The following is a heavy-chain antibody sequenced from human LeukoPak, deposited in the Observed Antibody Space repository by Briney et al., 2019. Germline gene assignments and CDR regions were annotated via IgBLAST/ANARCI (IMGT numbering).Heavy chain of an antibody. J-gene: IGHJ4*01. CDR3: ASHVRGYSDFERGIFDY. CDR1: GFTFSSYW. V-gene: IGHV3-48*04. CDR2: ISSSGTTI. Sequence: PGGSLRLSCAASGFTFSSYWMHWVRQAPGKGLEWVSYISSSGTTIYYADSVKGRFTISRDNAKNSLYLQMNSLRAEDTAVYYCASHVRGYSDFERGIFDYWGHGTPVTVSS. D-gene: IGHD5-12*01.